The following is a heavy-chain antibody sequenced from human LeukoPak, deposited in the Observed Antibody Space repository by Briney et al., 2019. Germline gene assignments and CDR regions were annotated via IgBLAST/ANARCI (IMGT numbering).Heavy chain of an antibody. CDR3: ARGIVWFDP. CDR2: IYYSGST. CDR1: GGSIGSYY. J-gene: IGHJ5*02. Sequence: SETLSLTCTVSGGSIGSYYWSWIRQPPGKGLEWIGYIYYSGSTNYNPSLKSRVTISVDTSKNQFSLKLSSVTAADTAAYYCARGIVWFDPWGQGTLVTVSS. D-gene: IGHD1-26*01. V-gene: IGHV4-59*01.